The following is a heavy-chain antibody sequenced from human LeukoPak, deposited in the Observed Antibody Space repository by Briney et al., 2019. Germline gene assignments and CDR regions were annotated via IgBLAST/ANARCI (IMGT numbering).Heavy chain of an antibody. Sequence: SETLSLTCTVSGVSISSYYWSWIRQPAGKGLEWIGRIYSTGSTNYNPSLKSRVTMSVDTSKNQFSLRLRSVTAADTAVYYCARQIASAGTAGFDFWGQGALVTVSS. CDR2: IYSTGST. D-gene: IGHD6-13*01. CDR3: ARQIASAGTAGFDF. J-gene: IGHJ4*02. V-gene: IGHV4-4*07. CDR1: GVSISSYY.